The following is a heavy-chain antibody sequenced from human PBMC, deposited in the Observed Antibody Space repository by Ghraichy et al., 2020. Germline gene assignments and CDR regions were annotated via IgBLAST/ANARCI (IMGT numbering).Heavy chain of an antibody. D-gene: IGHD3-3*01. V-gene: IGHV1-2*04. CDR3: ARDAVSITIFGDTYYYYGMDV. CDR2: INPNSGGT. Sequence: ASVKVSCKASGYTFTGYYMHWVRQAPGQGLEWMGWINPNSGGTNYAQKFQGWVTMTRDTSISTAYMELSRLRSDDTAVYYCARDAVSITIFGDTYYYYGMDVWGQGTTVTVSS. CDR1: GYTFTGYY. J-gene: IGHJ6*02.